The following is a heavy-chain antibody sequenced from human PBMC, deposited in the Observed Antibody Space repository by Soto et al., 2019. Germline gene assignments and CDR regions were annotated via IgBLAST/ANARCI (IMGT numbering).Heavy chain of an antibody. V-gene: IGHV1-69*01. Sequence: QVQLVQSGAEVKKPGSSVKVSCKAPGGTFSNYGITWVRQAPGQGLEWMGGILPIFGTTSVAQKFRGRVTITADEPTSTADMALSSLRSEDTALYYCARNDRFRTAMDLSDLDSWGPGTLVTVSS. D-gene: IGHD5-18*01. CDR2: ILPIFGTT. CDR3: ARNDRFRTAMDLSDLDS. J-gene: IGHJ4*02. CDR1: GGTFSNYG.